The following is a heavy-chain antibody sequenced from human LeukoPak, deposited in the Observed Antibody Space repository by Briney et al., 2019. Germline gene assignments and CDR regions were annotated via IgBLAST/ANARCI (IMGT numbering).Heavy chain of an antibody. CDR1: GGSFSGYY. V-gene: IGHV4-34*01. CDR2: ISHSGST. J-gene: IGHJ5*02. Sequence: SETLSLTCAVYGGSFSGYYWSWIRQPPGKGLEWIGEISHSGSTNYSPSLKSRVTISVDTSKNQFSLKLSSVTAADTAVYYCARLGGYCSSTSCYAYRVDPWGQGTLVTVSS. CDR3: ARLGGYCSSTSCYAYRVDP. D-gene: IGHD2-2*01.